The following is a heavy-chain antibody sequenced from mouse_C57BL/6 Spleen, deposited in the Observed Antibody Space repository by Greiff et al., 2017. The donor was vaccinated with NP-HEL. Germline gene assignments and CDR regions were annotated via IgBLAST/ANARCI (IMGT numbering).Heavy chain of an antibody. J-gene: IGHJ4*01. CDR2: ISSGSSTI. V-gene: IGHV5-17*01. Sequence: EVQGVESGGGLVKPGGSLKLSCAASGFTFSDYGMHWVRQAPEKGLEWVAYISSGSSTIYYADTVKGRFTIARDNAKNTLFLQMTSLRSEDTAMYYCANGRQLRLRAMDYWGQGTSVTVSS. CDR1: GFTFSDYG. D-gene: IGHD3-2*02. CDR3: ANGRQLRLRAMDY.